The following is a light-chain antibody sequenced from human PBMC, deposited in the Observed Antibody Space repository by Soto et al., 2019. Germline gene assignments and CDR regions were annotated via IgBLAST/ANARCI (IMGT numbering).Light chain of an antibody. CDR2: DAS. V-gene: IGKV1-33*01. CDR3: QQYYNLPIT. J-gene: IGKJ5*01. Sequence: DIQMTQSPSTLSASVGDRVTITCRASQSISNWLAWYQQKPGKAPNLLIYDASTLETGVPSRFSGSGFGTDFTFTISSLQPEDIATYYCQQYYNLPITFGQGTRLEIK. CDR1: QSISNW.